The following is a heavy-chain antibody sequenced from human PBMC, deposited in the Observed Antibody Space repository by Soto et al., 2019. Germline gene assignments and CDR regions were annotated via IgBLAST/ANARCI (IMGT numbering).Heavy chain of an antibody. CDR3: ARDQAEIVAAPIDNNGLSNWFDS. CDR1: GFTFSNYG. Sequence: QVKVVESGGGVVQPGRSLRLSCAASGFTFSNYGMHWVRQAPGKGLEWLAAIWYDGVNKQYADSVKGRFSTSRDNSKNTVYLQMNSLKAEDTAVYYCARDQAEIVAAPIDNNGLSNWFDSWGQGTLVTVSS. V-gene: IGHV3-33*01. J-gene: IGHJ5*01. CDR2: IWYDGVNK. D-gene: IGHD5-12*01.